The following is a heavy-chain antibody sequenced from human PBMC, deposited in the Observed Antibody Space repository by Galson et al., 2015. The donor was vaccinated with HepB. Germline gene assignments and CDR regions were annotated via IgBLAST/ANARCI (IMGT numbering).Heavy chain of an antibody. D-gene: IGHD4-17*01. V-gene: IGHV3-48*02. Sequence: SLRLSCAASGFTFSSYSMNWVRQAPGKGLEWVSYISSSSSTIYYADSVKGRFTISGDNAKNSLYLQMNSLRDEDTAVYYCARPRSDYGDYVLGGQGTLVTVSS. CDR2: ISSSSSTI. CDR1: GFTFSSYS. J-gene: IGHJ4*02. CDR3: ARPRSDYGDYVL.